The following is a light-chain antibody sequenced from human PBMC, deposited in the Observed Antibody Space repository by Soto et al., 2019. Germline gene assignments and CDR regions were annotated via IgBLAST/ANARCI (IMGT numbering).Light chain of an antibody. CDR2: GAS. V-gene: IGKV1-5*03. CDR3: QQYNSYPWT. J-gene: IGKJ1*01. Sequence: DIQMTQSPSTLSASVGDRVTITCRASQNIDRWLAWYQQKPGKAPNLLIYGASSLESGVPSRCSGSGSGTEFTLSISSLRPDEFATYYCQQYNSYPWTFGQGTKVEIK. CDR1: QNIDRW.